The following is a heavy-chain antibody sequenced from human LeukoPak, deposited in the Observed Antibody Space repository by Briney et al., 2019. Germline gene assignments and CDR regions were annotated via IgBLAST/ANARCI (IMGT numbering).Heavy chain of an antibody. Sequence: GGSLRLSCAASGFTFSSYGMHWVRQAPGKGLEWVAVISYDGSNKYYAGSVKGRFTISRDNSKNTLYLQMNSLRAEDTAVYYCAKDRSPGLFDYWGQGTLVTVSS. CDR1: GFTFSSYG. CDR3: AKDRSPGLFDY. CDR2: ISYDGSNK. V-gene: IGHV3-30*18. J-gene: IGHJ4*02.